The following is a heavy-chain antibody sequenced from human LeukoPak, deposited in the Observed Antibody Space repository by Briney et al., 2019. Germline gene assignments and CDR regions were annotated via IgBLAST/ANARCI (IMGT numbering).Heavy chain of an antibody. CDR1: GGSISSYY. CDR3: AREMKYCSSTSCHGAFDI. Sequence: SETLSLTCTVSGGSISSYYWSWIRQPAGKGLEWIGRIYSSGSTNYNPSLKSRGTMSVDTSKNQFSLKLSSVTAADTAVYYCAREMKYCSSTSCHGAFDIWGQGTMVTVSS. CDR2: IYSSGST. D-gene: IGHD2-2*01. J-gene: IGHJ3*02. V-gene: IGHV4-4*07.